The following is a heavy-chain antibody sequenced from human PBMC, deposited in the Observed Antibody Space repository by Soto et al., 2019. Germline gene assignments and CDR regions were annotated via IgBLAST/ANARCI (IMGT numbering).Heavy chain of an antibody. CDR2: IYYSGGT. Sequence: SETLSLTCTVSGGPISSYYWSWIRQPPGKGLEWIGYIYYSGGTTHNPSLKSRVTISVDTSKNQFSLKLNSVTAADTAVYYCARDNGDYGGDAFDIWGQGTMVTVSS. J-gene: IGHJ3*02. D-gene: IGHD4-17*01. V-gene: IGHV4-59*01. CDR3: ARDNGDYGGDAFDI. CDR1: GGPISSYY.